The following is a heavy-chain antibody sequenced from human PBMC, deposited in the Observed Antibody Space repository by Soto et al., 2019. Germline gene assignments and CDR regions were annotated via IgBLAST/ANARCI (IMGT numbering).Heavy chain of an antibody. CDR2: IYFRGNT. CDR1: GDSINSDKYY. CDR3: ARLEGLASISYYFDF. V-gene: IGHV4-39*01. D-gene: IGHD3-9*01. J-gene: IGHJ4*02. Sequence: QLQLQESGPGLVKPSETLSLTCSVSGDSINSDKYYWGWMRQPPGKGLEWIGSIYFRGNTYYNPSIKTRVTKSLDKSKIQCSLKLNAVASAYAAVYYGARLEGLASISYYFDFWGQGALVTVSS.